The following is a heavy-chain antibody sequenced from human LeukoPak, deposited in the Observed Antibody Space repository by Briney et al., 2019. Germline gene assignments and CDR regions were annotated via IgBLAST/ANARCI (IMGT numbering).Heavy chain of an antibody. CDR1: GYTFTSYY. J-gene: IGHJ4*02. D-gene: IGHD1-26*01. CDR3: AKARSGSFLGD. V-gene: IGHV1-46*01. Sequence: ASVKVSCKASGYTFTSYYMHWVRQAPGQGLEWMGIINPSGGSTNYAQKFQGRVTMTRDTSTSTVYMEVSSLRSEDTAMYYCAKARSGSFLGDWGQGTLVTVSS. CDR2: INPSGGST.